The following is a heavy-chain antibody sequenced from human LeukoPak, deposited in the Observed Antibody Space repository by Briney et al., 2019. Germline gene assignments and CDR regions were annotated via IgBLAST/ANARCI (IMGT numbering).Heavy chain of an antibody. CDR3: AKDTQLYYYDSSGYLGY. Sequence: GGSLRLSCAASGFTFSSYGMPWVRQAPGKGLEWVAVIWYDGSNKYYADSVKGRFTISRDNSKNTLYLQMNSLRAEDTAVYYCAKDTQLYYYDSSGYLGYWGQGTLVTVSS. J-gene: IGHJ4*02. D-gene: IGHD3-22*01. V-gene: IGHV3-33*06. CDR2: IWYDGSNK. CDR1: GFTFSSYG.